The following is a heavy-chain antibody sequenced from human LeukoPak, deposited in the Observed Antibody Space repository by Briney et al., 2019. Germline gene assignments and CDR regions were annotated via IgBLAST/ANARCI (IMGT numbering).Heavy chain of an antibody. J-gene: IGHJ4*02. CDR1: GGTFSSYA. CDR2: IIPIFGTA. CDR3: ARDYLLPAAMFCGY. Sequence: EASVKVSCKASGGTFSSYAISWVRQAPGQGLEWMGRIIPIFGTANYAQKFQGRVTITTDESTSTAYMELSSLRSEDTAVYYCARDYLLPAAMFCGYWGQGTLVTVSS. D-gene: IGHD2-2*01. V-gene: IGHV1-69*05.